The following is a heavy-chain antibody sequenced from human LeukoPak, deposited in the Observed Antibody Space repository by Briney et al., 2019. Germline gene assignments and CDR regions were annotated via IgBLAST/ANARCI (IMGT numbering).Heavy chain of an antibody. D-gene: IGHD5-12*01. CDR3: ARRNGQDIVATFRRRYYFDY. Sequence: SETLSLTCTVSGGSISSYYWSWIRQPPGKGLEWIGEINHSGSTHYNPSLKSRVTISINTSKNQFSLKLSSVTAADTAVYYCARRNGQDIVATFRRRYYFDYWGQGTLVTVSS. CDR2: INHSGST. J-gene: IGHJ4*02. CDR1: GGSISSYY. V-gene: IGHV4-34*01.